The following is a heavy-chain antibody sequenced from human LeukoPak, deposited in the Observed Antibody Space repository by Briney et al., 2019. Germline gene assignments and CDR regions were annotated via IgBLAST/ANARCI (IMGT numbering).Heavy chain of an antibody. V-gene: IGHV1-46*01. Sequence: ASVKVSCKASGYIFTSYYIHWVRQAPGQGLQWLGVINPIGASTIYAQNFQGRVTMTRDTSTSTVYMELSSLRSEDTAVYYCARSQYPLNRDTLDIWGQGKMVTVSS. J-gene: IGHJ3*02. CDR2: INPIGAST. D-gene: IGHD1-14*01. CDR1: GYIFTSYY. CDR3: ARSQYPLNRDTLDI.